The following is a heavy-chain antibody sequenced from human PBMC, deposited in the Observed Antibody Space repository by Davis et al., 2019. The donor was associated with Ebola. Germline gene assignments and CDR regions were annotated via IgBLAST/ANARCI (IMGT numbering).Heavy chain of an antibody. Sequence: GESLKISCAASGFTFSSYAMSWVRQAPGKGLEWVSAISGSGGSTYYADSVKGRFTISRDNSKNTLYLQMNSLRAEDTAVYNCAKYAIPATPFDYWGQGTLVTVSS. J-gene: IGHJ4*02. CDR2: ISGSGGST. CDR1: GFTFSSYA. CDR3: AKYAIPATPFDY. D-gene: IGHD2-2*02. V-gene: IGHV3-23*01.